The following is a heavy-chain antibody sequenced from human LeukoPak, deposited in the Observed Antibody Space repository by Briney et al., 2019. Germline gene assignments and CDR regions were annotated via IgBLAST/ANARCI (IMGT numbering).Heavy chain of an antibody. CDR2: INPNSGGT. Sequence: ALVKVSCKASGYTFTGYYMHWVRQAPGQGLEWMGWINPNSGGTNYAQKFQGWVTMTRDTSISTAYMELSRLRSDDTAVYYCAVIAAAAGIFRYWGQGTLVTVSS. CDR1: GYTFTGYY. V-gene: IGHV1-2*04. D-gene: IGHD6-13*01. J-gene: IGHJ4*02. CDR3: AVIAAAAGIFRY.